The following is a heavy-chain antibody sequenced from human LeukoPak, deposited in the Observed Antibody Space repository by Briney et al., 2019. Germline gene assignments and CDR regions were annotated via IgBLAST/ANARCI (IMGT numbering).Heavy chain of an antibody. CDR2: ISSSGSTI. CDR3: AKYDSSGYYFPY. CDR1: GFTFSDYY. D-gene: IGHD3-22*01. V-gene: IGHV3-11*01. Sequence: GGSLRLSCAASGFTFSDYYMSWIRQAPGKGLEWVSYISSSGSTIYYADSVKGRFTISRDNSKNTLYLQMNSLRAEDTAVYYCAKYDSSGYYFPYWGQGTLATVSS. J-gene: IGHJ4*02.